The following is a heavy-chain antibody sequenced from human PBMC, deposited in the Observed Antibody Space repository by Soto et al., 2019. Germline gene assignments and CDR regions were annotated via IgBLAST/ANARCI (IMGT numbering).Heavy chain of an antibody. CDR3: ARATAGTFSDYFDY. CDR1: GYTFSSYG. V-gene: IGHV1-2*04. CDR2: INPNSGGT. Sequence: GASVKVSCKASGYTFSSYGISWVRQTPGQGLEWMGWINPNSGGTNYAQKFQGWVTMTRDTSISTAYMELSRLRSDDTAVYYCARATAGTFSDYFDYWGQGTLVTVSS. J-gene: IGHJ4*02. D-gene: IGHD6-13*01.